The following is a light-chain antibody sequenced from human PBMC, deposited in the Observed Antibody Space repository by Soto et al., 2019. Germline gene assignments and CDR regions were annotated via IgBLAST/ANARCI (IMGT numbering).Light chain of an antibody. CDR2: GNS. J-gene: IGLJ1*01. V-gene: IGLV1-40*01. CDR1: SSNIGAGYD. CDR3: QSYDSSLSPYV. Sequence: QSVLTQPPSVSGAPGQRVTISGTGSSSNIGAGYDVHWYQQLPGTAPKLLIYGNSNRPSGVPDRFSGSKSGTSASLAITGLQAEDEADYYCQSYDSSLSPYVFGTGTKLTVL.